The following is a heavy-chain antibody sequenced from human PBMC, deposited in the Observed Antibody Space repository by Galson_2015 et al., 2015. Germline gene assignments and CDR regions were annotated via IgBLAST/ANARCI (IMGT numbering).Heavy chain of an antibody. CDR2: ISYDGSNK. V-gene: IGHV3-30*03. CDR1: GFIFSSYG. J-gene: IGHJ3*01. CDR3: ARSAQWELLLSDAFDS. D-gene: IGHD1-26*01. Sequence: SLRLSCAASGFIFSSYGMHWVRQAPGKGLEWVALISYDGSNKYYADSVKGRFTVSRDNSKNTLYLQLNSLRADDTAVYYCARSAQWELLLSDAFDSWGQGTMVTVSS.